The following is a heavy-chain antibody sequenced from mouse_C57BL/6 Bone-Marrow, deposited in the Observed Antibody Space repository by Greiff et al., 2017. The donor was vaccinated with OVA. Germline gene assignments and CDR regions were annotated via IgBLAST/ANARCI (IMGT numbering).Heavy chain of an antibody. D-gene: IGHD1-1*02. V-gene: IGHV1-39*01. J-gene: IGHJ1*03. CDR3: ARWYSHWYFEV. Sequence: EVKLMESGPELVKPGASVKISCKASGYSFTDYNMNWVKQSNGKSLEWIGVIDPNYGTTSYNQKFKGKATLTVDQSSSTAYMQLNSLTSEDSAVYYCARWYSHWYFEVWGTGTTVTVSS. CDR1: GYSFTDYN. CDR2: IDPNYGTT.